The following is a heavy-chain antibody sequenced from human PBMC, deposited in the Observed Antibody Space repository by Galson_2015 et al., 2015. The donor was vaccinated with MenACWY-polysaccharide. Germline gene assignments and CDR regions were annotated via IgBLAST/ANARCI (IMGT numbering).Heavy chain of an antibody. CDR2: AHYSGNT. Sequence: SESLYLTCPVSGGSISDTFWSWIRQPPGEGLEWIGYAHYSGNTNYSPSLKSRVTMSVDTSKNQFALNLSSETAADTAVYYCTRDNNNYGDYWGQRTLVTVSS. V-gene: IGHV4-59*01. D-gene: IGHD4-11*01. CDR3: TRDNNNYGDY. J-gene: IGHJ4*02. CDR1: GGSISDTF.